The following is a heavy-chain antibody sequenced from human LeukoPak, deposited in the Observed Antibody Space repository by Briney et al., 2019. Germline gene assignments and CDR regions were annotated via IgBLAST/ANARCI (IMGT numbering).Heavy chain of an antibody. D-gene: IGHD5-24*01. CDR1: GYTFTSYY. Sequence: ASVTVSCKASGYTFTSYYMHWMRQAPGQGLEWMGIINPSRGGTSYEQMFQGRVTMTRATSTSTVYMELNSLRSDDTAVYYCARVGGMAKNDYWGQGTLVTVSS. CDR3: ARVGGMAKNDY. V-gene: IGHV1-46*01. CDR2: INPSRGGT. J-gene: IGHJ4*02.